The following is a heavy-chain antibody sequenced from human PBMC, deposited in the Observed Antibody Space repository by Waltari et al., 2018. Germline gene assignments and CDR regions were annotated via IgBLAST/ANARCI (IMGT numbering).Heavy chain of an antibody. Sequence: QVQLQESGPGLVKPSETLSLTCTVSGGSISSYYWSWIRQPPGKGLEWIGYIYTSGSTNYNPSLKSRVTISVATSKNQFSLKLSSVTAADTAVYYCARVNDFWSGSRHAANWFDPWGQGTLVTVSS. CDR1: GGSISSYY. J-gene: IGHJ5*02. V-gene: IGHV4-4*09. D-gene: IGHD3-3*01. CDR3: ARVNDFWSGSRHAANWFDP. CDR2: IYTSGST.